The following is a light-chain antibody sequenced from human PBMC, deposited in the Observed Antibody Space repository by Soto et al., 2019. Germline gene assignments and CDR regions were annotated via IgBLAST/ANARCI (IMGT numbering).Light chain of an antibody. V-gene: IGKV1-6*01. CDR1: QNIRTY. J-gene: IGKJ5*01. Sequence: IQMTQSPSSLAASVGDRVTITCRASQNIRTYLNWYQQKPGKAPNLLIYAASSLQSGVPSRFSGSGSGTDFTLTISSLQPEDFATYYCLQHNNYPPITFGQGTRLEI. CDR3: LQHNNYPPIT. CDR2: AAS.